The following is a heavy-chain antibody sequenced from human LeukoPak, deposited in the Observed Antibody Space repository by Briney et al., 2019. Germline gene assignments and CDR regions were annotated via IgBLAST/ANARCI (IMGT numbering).Heavy chain of an antibody. CDR2: IRYDGSNK. Sequence: GGSLRLSCAASGFTFSSYGMHWVRQAPGKGLEWVAFIRYDGSNKYYADPVKGRFTISRDNSKNTLYLQMNSLRAEDTAVYYCAKLKFPRDYSGSYFWGQGTMVTVSS. V-gene: IGHV3-30*02. CDR3: AKLKFPRDYSGSYF. CDR1: GFTFSSYG. J-gene: IGHJ3*01. D-gene: IGHD1-26*01.